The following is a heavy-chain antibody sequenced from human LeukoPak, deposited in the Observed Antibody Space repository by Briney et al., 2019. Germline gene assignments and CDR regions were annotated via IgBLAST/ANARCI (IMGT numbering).Heavy chain of an antibody. V-gene: IGHV4-59*08. CDR1: GGSISSYY. J-gene: IGHJ5*02. Sequence: PSETLSLTCTVSGGSISSYYWSWIRQPPGKGLEWIGYIYYSGSTNYNPSLKSLVTTSVDTSKNQFSLKLSSVTAADTAVYYCARGYCSSTSCYIGWFDPWGQGTLVTVSS. D-gene: IGHD2-2*02. CDR3: ARGYCSSTSCYIGWFDP. CDR2: IYYSGST.